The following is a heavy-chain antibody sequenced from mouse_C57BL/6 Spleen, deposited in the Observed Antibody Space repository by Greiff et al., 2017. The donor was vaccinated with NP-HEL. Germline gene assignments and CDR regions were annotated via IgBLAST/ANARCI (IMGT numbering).Heavy chain of an antibody. V-gene: IGHV1-55*01. Sequence: VQLQQPGAELVKPGASVKMSCKASGYTFTSYWITWVKQRPGQGLEWIGDIYPGSGSTNYNEKFKSKATLTVDTSSSTAYMQLSSLTSEDSAVYYCARRYSGTNYYAMECWGQGTSVTVAS. D-gene: IGHD1-1*01. J-gene: IGHJ4*01. CDR1: GYTFTSYW. CDR3: ARRYSGTNYYAMEC. CDR2: IYPGSGST.